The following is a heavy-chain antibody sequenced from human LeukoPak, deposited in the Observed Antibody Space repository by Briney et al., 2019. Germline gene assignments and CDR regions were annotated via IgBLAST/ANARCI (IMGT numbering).Heavy chain of an antibody. D-gene: IGHD6-19*01. CDR1: GFTFSTYS. CDR2: ISTSSSYI. V-gene: IGHV3-21*01. Sequence: PGGSLRLSCAASGFTFSTYSMNWVRQAPGKGLECVSSISTSSSYIYYADSVEGRFTISRDNAKNSLYLQMNSLRAEDTAVYYCVGAVAGPFGYWGQGTLVTVSS. J-gene: IGHJ4*02. CDR3: VGAVAGPFGY.